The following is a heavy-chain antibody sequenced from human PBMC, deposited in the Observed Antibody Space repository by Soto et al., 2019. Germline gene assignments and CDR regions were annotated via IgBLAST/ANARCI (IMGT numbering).Heavy chain of an antibody. CDR2: ISSSGSII. J-gene: IGHJ4*02. D-gene: IGHD3-22*01. Sequence: PGGSLRLSCAASGFTFSDYYMSWIRQAPGKGLEWVSYISSSGSIIYYADSVKGRFTISRDNARNSLYLQLNSLRAEDTAVYYCARDQGYYDSSGYYDYWGQVTLVTVSS. CDR3: ARDQGYYDSSGYYDY. V-gene: IGHV3-11*01. CDR1: GFTFSDYY.